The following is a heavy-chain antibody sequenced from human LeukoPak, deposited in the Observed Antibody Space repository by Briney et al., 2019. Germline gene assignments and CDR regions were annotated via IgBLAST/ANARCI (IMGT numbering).Heavy chain of an antibody. CDR3: AKDLRRYSSSIDAFDI. V-gene: IGHV3-30-3*01. CDR2: ISYDGSNK. D-gene: IGHD6-6*01. Sequence: GGSLRLSCAASGFTFSSYAMHWVRQAPGKGLEWVAVISYDGSNKYYADSVKGRFTISRDNSKNTLYLQMNSLRAEDTAVYYCAKDLRRYSSSIDAFDIWGQGTMVTVSS. J-gene: IGHJ3*02. CDR1: GFTFSSYA.